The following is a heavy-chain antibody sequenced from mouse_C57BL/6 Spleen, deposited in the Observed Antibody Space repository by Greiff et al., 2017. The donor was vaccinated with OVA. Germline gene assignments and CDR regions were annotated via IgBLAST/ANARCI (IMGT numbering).Heavy chain of an antibody. Sequence: QVQLQQSGPELVKPGASVKISCKASGYSFTSYYIHWVKQRPGQGLEWIGWIYPGSGNTKYNEKFKGKATLTADTSSSTAYMQLSSLTSEDSAVYYCARSRLGWYFDVWGTGTTVTVSS. V-gene: IGHV1-66*01. CDR3: ARSRLGWYFDV. J-gene: IGHJ1*03. CDR1: GYSFTSYY. D-gene: IGHD3-2*02. CDR2: IYPGSGNT.